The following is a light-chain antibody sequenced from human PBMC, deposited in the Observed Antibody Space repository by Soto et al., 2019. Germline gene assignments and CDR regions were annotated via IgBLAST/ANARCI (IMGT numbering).Light chain of an antibody. CDR1: QSVSNNF. V-gene: IGKV3-20*01. J-gene: IGKJ4*01. CDR3: QQYGTLSLT. CDR2: DAS. Sequence: EIVLTQSPCTLSLSPGERATLSCRASQSVSNNFLAWYQQKPGQAPRLLIYDASDRAYGIPDRFSGSGSGTDFTLTISRLEPEDFAVYYCQQYGTLSLTFGGGTKVDIK.